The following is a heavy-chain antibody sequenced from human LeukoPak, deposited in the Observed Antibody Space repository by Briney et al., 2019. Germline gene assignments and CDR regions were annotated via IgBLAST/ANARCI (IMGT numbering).Heavy chain of an antibody. D-gene: IGHD3-3*01. CDR2: IYSGGST. CDR3: ARDGFLEWSDEDY. V-gene: IGHV3-53*01. J-gene: IGHJ4*02. Sequence: GGSLRLSCAASGFTVSSNYMSWVRQAPGKGLEWVSVIYSGGSTYYADSVKGRFTISRDNSKNTLYLQMNSLRAEDTAVYYCARDGFLEWSDEDYWGQGTLVTVSS. CDR1: GFTVSSNY.